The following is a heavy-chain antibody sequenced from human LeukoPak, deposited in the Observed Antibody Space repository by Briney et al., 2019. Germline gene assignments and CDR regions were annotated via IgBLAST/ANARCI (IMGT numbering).Heavy chain of an antibody. J-gene: IGHJ4*02. CDR1: GFTFSDYY. CDR3: ARDRSSYGYEFDY. D-gene: IGHD5-18*01. V-gene: IGHV3-11*01. CDR2: ISSSGSTV. Sequence: GGSLRLSCAASGFTFSDYYMSWIRQAPGKGLEWVSYISSSGSTVYYADSVKGRFTISRDNAKNSLYLQMNSLRAEDTAVYYCARDRSSYGYEFDYWGQGTLVTVSS.